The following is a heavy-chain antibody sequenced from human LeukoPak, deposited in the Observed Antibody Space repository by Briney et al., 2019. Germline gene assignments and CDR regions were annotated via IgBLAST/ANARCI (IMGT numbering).Heavy chain of an antibody. D-gene: IGHD4-23*01. CDR2: IIPIFGTA. V-gene: IGHV1-69*05. CDR1: GGTFSSYA. J-gene: IGHJ6*03. CDR3: ARVVNPHRYYYMDV. Sequence: ASVKVSCKASGGTFSSYAISWVRQAPGQGLEWMGRIIPIFGTANYAQKFQGRVTITTDESTSTAYMELSSLRSEDTAVYYCARVVNPHRYYYMDVWGKGTTVTVSS.